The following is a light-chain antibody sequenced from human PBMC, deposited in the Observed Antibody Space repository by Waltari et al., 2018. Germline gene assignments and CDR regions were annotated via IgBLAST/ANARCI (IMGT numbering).Light chain of an antibody. J-gene: IGLJ3*02. CDR2: KNT. V-gene: IGLV1-44*01. CDR3: STWDDGLYGVV. Sequence: QSVLTQSPSASGTPGQSVTISCSGSRSNLGSNSVNWYQQLAGTAPKLLIYKNTERPSEVPDRFSGSKSGTSASLAISGLQSEDEGDYYCSTWDDGLYGVVFGGGTTVTVL. CDR1: RSNLGSNS.